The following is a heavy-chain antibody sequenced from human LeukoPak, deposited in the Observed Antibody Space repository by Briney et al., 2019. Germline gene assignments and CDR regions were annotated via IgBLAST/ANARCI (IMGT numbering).Heavy chain of an antibody. Sequence: PSETLSLTCTVSGVSISSSSYYWGWIRQPPGKGLEWIGSIYYSGSTYYNPSLKSRVTISVDTSKNQFSLKLSSVTAADTAVYYCARHISELSYDYWGQGTLVTVSS. CDR1: GVSISSSSYY. D-gene: IGHD1-26*01. CDR3: ARHISELSYDY. J-gene: IGHJ4*02. CDR2: IYYSGST. V-gene: IGHV4-39*01.